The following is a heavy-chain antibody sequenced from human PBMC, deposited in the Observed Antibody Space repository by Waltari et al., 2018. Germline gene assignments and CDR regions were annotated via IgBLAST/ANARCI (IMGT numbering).Heavy chain of an antibody. J-gene: IGHJ4*02. CDR1: AFTSSDPY. CDR3: ARGVLRHYGHYCDY. Sequence: EVQLVGLGGGLVKPGGSLRLPCAVLAFTSSDPYMDWVRQAPGKGLQWLGLIRNKANSYATEYAASVNGRFTISRDDSTNSMYLQMNSLKTEYTAVYYCARGVLRHYGHYCDYWGQGTVVTVSS. CDR2: IRNKANSYAT. D-gene: IGHD3-9*01. V-gene: IGHV3-72*01.